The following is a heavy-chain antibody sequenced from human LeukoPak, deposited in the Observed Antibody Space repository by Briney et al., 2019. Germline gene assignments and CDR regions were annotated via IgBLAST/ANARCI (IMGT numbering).Heavy chain of an antibody. J-gene: IGHJ4*02. Sequence: GGSLRLSCAASGFTLSSYWMHWVRQAPGKGLVWVSRINRDGSSTSYADSVKGRFTISRDNAKNTLYLQMNSLRAEDTAVYYCARDREDIVVVVAATPLVWGQGTLVTVSS. CDR1: GFTLSSYW. V-gene: IGHV3-74*01. D-gene: IGHD2-15*01. CDR3: ARDREDIVVVVAATPLV. CDR2: INRDGSST.